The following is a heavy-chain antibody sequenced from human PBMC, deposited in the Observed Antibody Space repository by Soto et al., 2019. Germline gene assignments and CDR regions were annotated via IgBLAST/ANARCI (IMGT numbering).Heavy chain of an antibody. D-gene: IGHD3-10*01. J-gene: IGHJ4*02. CDR3: AKDRRYYGSGSYGGGLDY. CDR2: ISYDGRYK. V-gene: IGHV3-30*18. CDR1: GFTFSSYG. Sequence: VQLVESGGGVVQPGRSLRLSCAASGFTFSSYGMHWVRQAPGKGLEWMALISYDGRYKYYADSVKGRFTISRDNSKNTLYLQMNSLRAEDTAVYYCAKDRRYYGSGSYGGGLDYWGQGSLVTVSS.